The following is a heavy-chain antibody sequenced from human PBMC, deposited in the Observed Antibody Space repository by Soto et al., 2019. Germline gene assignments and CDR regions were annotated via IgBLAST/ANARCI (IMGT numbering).Heavy chain of an antibody. J-gene: IGHJ4*02. Sequence: QVQLVQSGAEVKKPGSSVKVSCTASGGTFSRYAISWVRQAPGQGLEWMGGIIPMFGIANYAQKFKGRVTITADESTSTAYMELRSLRSGDTALYYCTRGWGHDSADYYYAYWGQGTLITVSS. CDR3: TRGWGHDSADYYYAY. V-gene: IGHV1-69*01. CDR2: IIPMFGIA. D-gene: IGHD3-22*01. CDR1: GGTFSRYA.